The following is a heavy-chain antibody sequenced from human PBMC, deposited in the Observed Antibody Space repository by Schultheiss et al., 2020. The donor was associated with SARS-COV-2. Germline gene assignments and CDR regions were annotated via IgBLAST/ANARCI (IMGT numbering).Heavy chain of an antibody. J-gene: IGHJ4*02. CDR2: ISSSSSYI. Sequence: GGSLRLSCAASGFTFDDYAMHWVRQAPGKGLEWVSSISSSSSYIYYADSVKGRFTISRDDSKNTLYLQMNSLKTEDTAVYYCTTGHTMVRGVSAYWGQGTLVTVSS. V-gene: IGHV3-21*03. CDR3: TTGHTMVRGVSAY. CDR1: GFTFDDYA. D-gene: IGHD3-10*01.